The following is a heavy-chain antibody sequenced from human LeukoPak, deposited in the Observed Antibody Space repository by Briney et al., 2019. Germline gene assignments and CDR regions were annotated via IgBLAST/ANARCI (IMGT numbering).Heavy chain of an antibody. CDR3: ARDYYYDSGRDAFDI. CDR2: ISAYNGNT. J-gene: IGHJ3*02. Sequence: ASVKVSCKASGYTFTSYGISWVRQAPGQGLEWMGWISAYNGNTNYAQKLQGRVTMTTDTSTSTAYMEVRSLTSDDTALYYCARDYYYDSGRDAFDIWGQGTMVTVSS. V-gene: IGHV1-18*01. D-gene: IGHD3-22*01. CDR1: GYTFTSYG.